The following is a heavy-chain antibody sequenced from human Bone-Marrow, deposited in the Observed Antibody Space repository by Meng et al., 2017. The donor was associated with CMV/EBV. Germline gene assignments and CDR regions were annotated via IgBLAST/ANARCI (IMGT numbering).Heavy chain of an antibody. Sequence: ASVKVSCKASGCTFTGYYMHWVRQAPGQGLEWMGWINPNSGGTNYAQKFQGRVTMTRDTSISTAYMELSRLRSDDTAVYYCARAGSYYGGIANFPHWGQGHLVHVAS. J-gene: IGHJ1*01. V-gene: IGHV1-2*02. CDR2: INPNSGGT. CDR1: GCTFTGYY. CDR3: ARAGSYYGGIANFPH. D-gene: IGHD4-23*01.